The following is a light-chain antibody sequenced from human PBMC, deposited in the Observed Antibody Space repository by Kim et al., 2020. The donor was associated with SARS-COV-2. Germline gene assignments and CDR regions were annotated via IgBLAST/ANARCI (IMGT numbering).Light chain of an antibody. V-gene: IGKV1-39*01. Sequence: DIQMTQSPSSLSASVGDSVTISCRASQTISRYLNWYQQKPGKAPKLLIYLTSTLQSGVPSRFSGSGSGTDFTLTISRLQPEDFATHYCQQTFITPMTFGQGTRLEIK. CDR3: QQTFITPMT. CDR2: LTS. J-gene: IGKJ5*01. CDR1: QTISRY.